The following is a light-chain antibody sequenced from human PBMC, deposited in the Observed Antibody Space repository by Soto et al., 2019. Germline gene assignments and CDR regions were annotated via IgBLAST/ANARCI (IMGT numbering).Light chain of an antibody. CDR1: RSISSY. J-gene: IGKJ2*01. CDR2: AAS. CDR3: QQSYSTPPYT. V-gene: IGKV1-39*01. Sequence: DIQMTQSPSSLSASVGDRVTITCRASRSISSYLNWYQQKPGKAPKLLIYAASSLQSGVPSRFSGSGSGTDFSLTISSLQPEDFASYYCQQSYSTPPYTFGQETKLSIK.